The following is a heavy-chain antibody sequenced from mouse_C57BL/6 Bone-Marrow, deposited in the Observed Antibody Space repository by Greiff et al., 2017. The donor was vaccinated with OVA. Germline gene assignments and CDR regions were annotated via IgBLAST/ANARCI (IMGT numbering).Heavy chain of an antibody. J-gene: IGHJ1*03. CDR2: INPSSGYT. CDR3: AYYYGSTLWYFDV. Sequence: VQLQQSGAELAKPGASVKLSCKASGYTFTSYWMHWVKQRPGQGLEWIGYINPSSGYTKYNQKFKDKATLTANKSSSTAYMQLSSLTYEDSAVYYCAYYYGSTLWYFDVWGTGTTVTVSS. V-gene: IGHV1-7*01. CDR1: GYTFTSYW. D-gene: IGHD1-1*01.